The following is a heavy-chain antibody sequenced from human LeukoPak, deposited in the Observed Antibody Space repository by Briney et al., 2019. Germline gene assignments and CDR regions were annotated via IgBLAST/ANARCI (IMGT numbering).Heavy chain of an antibody. CDR3: ATSGYSSSWALGY. Sequence: PGGSLRLSCAASGFTFSSYGMHWVRQAPGKGLEWVSYISSSSSTIYYADSVKGRFTISRDNAKNSLYLQMNSLRAEDTAVYYCATSGYSSSWALGYWGQGTLVTVSS. CDR2: ISSSSSTI. J-gene: IGHJ4*02. V-gene: IGHV3-48*01. CDR1: GFTFSSYG. D-gene: IGHD6-13*01.